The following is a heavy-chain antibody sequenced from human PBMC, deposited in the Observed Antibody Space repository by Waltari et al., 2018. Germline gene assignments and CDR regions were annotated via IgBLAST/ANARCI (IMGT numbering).Heavy chain of an antibody. V-gene: IGHV3-30*02. CDR3: AKDQDYGGNFDY. CDR1: GFTFSSYG. Sequence: QVQLVESGGGVVQPGGSLRLSCAASGFTFSSYGMHWVRQAPGKGLEWVAFIRYDGSNKYYADSVKGRFTISRDNSKNTLYLQMNSLRAEDTAVYYCAKDQDYGGNFDYWGQGTLVTVSS. CDR2: IRYDGSNK. D-gene: IGHD2-15*01. J-gene: IGHJ4*02.